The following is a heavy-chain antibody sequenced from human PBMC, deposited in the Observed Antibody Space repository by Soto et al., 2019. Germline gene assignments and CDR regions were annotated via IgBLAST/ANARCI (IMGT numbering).Heavy chain of an antibody. J-gene: IGHJ4*02. CDR3: ASSHSGSYYKGTFYYFDY. D-gene: IGHD3-10*01. Sequence: GASVKVSCKASGGTFSSYAISWVRQAPGQGLEWMGGIIPIFGTANYAQKFQGRVTITADESTSTAYMELSSLRSEDTAVYYCASSHSGSYYKGTFYYFDYWGQGTLVTVS. V-gene: IGHV1-69*13. CDR2: IIPIFGTA. CDR1: GGTFSSYA.